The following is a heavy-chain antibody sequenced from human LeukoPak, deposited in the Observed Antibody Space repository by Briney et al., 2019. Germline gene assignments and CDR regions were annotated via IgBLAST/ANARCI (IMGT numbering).Heavy chain of an antibody. CDR2: MNPNSGNT. CDR1: GYTFTSYD. J-gene: IGHJ6*03. Sequence: ASVKVSCKASGYTFTSYDINWVRQASGQGLEWMGWMNPNSGNTGYAQKFQGRVTMTRNTSISTAYMELSSLRSEDTAVYYCATWGYSSSGSYYYYYMDVWGKGTTVTASS. V-gene: IGHV1-8*01. CDR3: ATWGYSSSGSYYYYYMDV. D-gene: IGHD6-13*01.